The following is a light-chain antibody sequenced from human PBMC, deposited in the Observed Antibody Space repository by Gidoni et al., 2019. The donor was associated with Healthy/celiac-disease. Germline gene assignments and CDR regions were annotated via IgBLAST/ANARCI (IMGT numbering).Light chain of an antibody. J-gene: IGKJ1*01. V-gene: IGKV1-39*01. CDR2: AAS. CDR3: QQSYSTPRT. CDR1: QSISSY. Sequence: DIQMTQSPSSLSASVGDRVTITCRASQSISSYLNGYQQKAGKAPKLLIYAASSWQSGVPSRFSGRGSGTDFTLPIRSLQPEDFATYHCQQSYSTPRTFGPGTKVEIK.